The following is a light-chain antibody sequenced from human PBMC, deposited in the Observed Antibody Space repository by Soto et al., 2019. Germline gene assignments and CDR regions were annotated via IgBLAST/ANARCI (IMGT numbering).Light chain of an antibody. CDR3: QQYGSSPPALT. V-gene: IGKV3-20*01. Sequence: EIVLTQSPGTLSLSPGERATLSCRASQSVSSSYLAWYQQKPGQAPRLLIYGASSRATGIPDRFSGSGSGIDFTLTISRLEPEDFAVYYCQQYGSSPPALTFGGGTKVEIK. CDR1: QSVSSSY. CDR2: GAS. J-gene: IGKJ4*01.